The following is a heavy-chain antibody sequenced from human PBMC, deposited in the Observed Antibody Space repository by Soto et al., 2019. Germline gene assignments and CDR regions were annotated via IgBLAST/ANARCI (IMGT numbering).Heavy chain of an antibody. V-gene: IGHV4-34*01. CDR1: GGSFSGYY. D-gene: IGHD3-10*01. CDR3: ARGPKRSVWFGELLAAKCWFDP. Sequence: SETLSLTCAVYGGSFSGYYWSWIRQPPGKGLEWIGEINHSGSTNYNPSLKSRVTISVDTSKNQFSLKLSSVTAADTAVYYCARGPKRSVWFGELLAAKCWFDPWGQGTLVTVSS. J-gene: IGHJ5*02. CDR2: INHSGST.